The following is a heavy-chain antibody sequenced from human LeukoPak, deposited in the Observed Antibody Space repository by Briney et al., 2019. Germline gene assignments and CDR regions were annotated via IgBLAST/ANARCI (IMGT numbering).Heavy chain of an antibody. CDR3: ARDTLRKLDY. D-gene: IGHD1-14*01. CDR2: TYYRSMWYN. J-gene: IGHJ4*02. Sequence: SQTLSLTCAISGDSVSSNSSAWNWIRQDPSRGLEWLGRTYYRSMWYNDFAVSVKSRMTFNPDTSRNQFSLQLNSVTPEDTAVYYCARDTLRKLDYWGQGTLVTVSS. CDR1: GDSVSSNSSA. V-gene: IGHV6-1*01.